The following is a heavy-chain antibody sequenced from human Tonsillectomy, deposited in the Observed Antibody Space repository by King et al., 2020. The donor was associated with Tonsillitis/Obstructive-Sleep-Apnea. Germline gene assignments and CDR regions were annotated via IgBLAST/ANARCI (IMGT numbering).Heavy chain of an antibody. D-gene: IGHD3-3*01. V-gene: IGHV4-34*01. Sequence: QVQLPQWGAGLLKPSETLSLTCAVYGGSFSGYYWSWIRQPPGKGLEWIGEINHSGSTNYNPSLKSRVTISVDTSKNQFSLKLSSVTAADTAVYYCARVRRILRFLEWLPSIDYWGQGTLVTVSS. CDR3: ARVRRILRFLEWLPSIDY. J-gene: IGHJ4*02. CDR2: INHSGST. CDR1: GGSFSGYY.